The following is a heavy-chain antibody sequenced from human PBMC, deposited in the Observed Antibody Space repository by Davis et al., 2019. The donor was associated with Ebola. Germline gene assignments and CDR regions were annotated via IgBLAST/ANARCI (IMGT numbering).Heavy chain of an antibody. CDR2: INTNTENP. V-gene: IGHV7-4-1*02. D-gene: IGHD5-24*01. J-gene: IGHJ4*02. CDR1: GYTFTSYA. Sequence: AASVRVSCKASGYTFTSYAMNWVRQAPGQGLEWMGWINTNTENPTYAQGFTGRFVFSLDTSVSTAYLQISSLKAEDTAVYYCASGTMATIDYWGQGTLVTVSS. CDR3: ASGTMATIDY.